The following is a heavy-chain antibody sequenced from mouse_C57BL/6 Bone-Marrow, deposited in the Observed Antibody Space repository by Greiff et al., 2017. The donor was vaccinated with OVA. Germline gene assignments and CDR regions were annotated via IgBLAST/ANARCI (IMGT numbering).Heavy chain of an antibody. CDR1: GFNIKDDY. CDR2: IDPENGDT. D-gene: IGHD2-1*01. CDR3: TTVYS. Sequence: VQLKESGAELVRPGASVKLSCTASGFNIKDDYMHWVKQRPEQGLEWIGWIDPENGDTEYASKFQGKATITADTTSNTAYLQLSSLTSEDTAVYYCTTVYSWGQGTLVTVSA. V-gene: IGHV14-4*01. J-gene: IGHJ3*01.